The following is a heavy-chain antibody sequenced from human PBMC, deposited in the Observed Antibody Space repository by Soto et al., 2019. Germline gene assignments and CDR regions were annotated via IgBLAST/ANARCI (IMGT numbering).Heavy chain of an antibody. CDR1: GFTFSSYG. V-gene: IGHV3-33*01. D-gene: IGHD6-19*01. CDR2: IWYDGSNK. Sequence: QVQLVESGGGVVQPGRSLRLSCAASGFTFSSYGMHWVRQAPGKGLEWVAVIWYDGSNKFYADSVKGRFTISRDNSKNTLYLQMNSLRAEDTAVYYCARSLGVAGPNSYFDHWGQGTLVTVSS. CDR3: ARSLGVAGPNSYFDH. J-gene: IGHJ4*02.